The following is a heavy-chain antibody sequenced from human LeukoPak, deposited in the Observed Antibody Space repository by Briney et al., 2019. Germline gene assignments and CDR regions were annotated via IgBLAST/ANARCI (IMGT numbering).Heavy chain of an antibody. CDR3: ARDIQFGECGFEN. CDR1: GFTFSDYY. J-gene: IGHJ4*02. CDR2: ISSSGSNI. V-gene: IGHV3-11*04. D-gene: IGHD3-10*01. Sequence: GGSLRLSCAASGFTFSDYYMSWIRQAPGKGLEWVSYISSSGSNIYYADSVKGRFTISRDNAKNSLYLQMNSLRVEDTAVYYCARDIQFGECGFENWGQGTLVTVSS.